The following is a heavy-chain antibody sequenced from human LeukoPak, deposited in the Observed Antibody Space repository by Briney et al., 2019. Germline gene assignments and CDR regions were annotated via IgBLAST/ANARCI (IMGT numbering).Heavy chain of an antibody. J-gene: IGHJ4*02. CDR2: IYYSGST. V-gene: IGHV4-59*01. Sequence: SETLSLTCTVSGGSISSYYWSWIRQPPGKGLEWIGYIYYSGSTNYNPSLKSRVTISVDTSKNQFSLKLSSVTAADTAVYYCASALQLGTFDYWGQGTLVTVSS. D-gene: IGHD5-18*01. CDR3: ASALQLGTFDY. CDR1: GGSISSYY.